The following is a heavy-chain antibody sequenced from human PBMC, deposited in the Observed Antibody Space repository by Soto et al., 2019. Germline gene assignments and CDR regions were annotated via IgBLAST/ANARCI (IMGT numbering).Heavy chain of an antibody. Sequence: ESGGGLVQPEGSLRLSCAASGFTVSSNYLSWVRQAPGKGLEWVSLISSGGHTYYADSVKGRFTISRDNSKNTLYLQMNSLRAEDTAVYYCANSPRWGVFDIWGQGTMVTVSS. CDR2: ISSGGHT. V-gene: IGHV3-66*01. CDR1: GFTVSSNY. CDR3: ANSPRWGVFDI. D-gene: IGHD1-26*01. J-gene: IGHJ3*02.